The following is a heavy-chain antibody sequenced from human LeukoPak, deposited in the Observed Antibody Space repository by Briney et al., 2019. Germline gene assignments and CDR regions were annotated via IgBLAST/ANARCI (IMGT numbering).Heavy chain of an antibody. J-gene: IGHJ4*02. CDR3: ARDSTRTTSTPFDY. V-gene: IGHV4-59*12. D-gene: IGHD2-15*01. CDR1: GGSISSYY. CDR2: IYYSGST. Sequence: SGTLSLTCTVSGGSISSYYWSWIRQPPGKGLEWIGSIYYSGSTYYNPSLKSRVTISVDTSKNQFSLKLSSVTAADTAVYYCARDSTRTTSTPFDYWGQGTLVTVSS.